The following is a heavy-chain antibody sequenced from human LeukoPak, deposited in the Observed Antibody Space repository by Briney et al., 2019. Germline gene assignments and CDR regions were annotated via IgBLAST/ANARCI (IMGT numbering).Heavy chain of an antibody. CDR3: VKALSSTVTTKRKFDY. Sequence: PGGSLRLSCAASGFTFSSYAMSWVRQAPGKGLEWVSAISGSGGSTYYADSVKGRFTISRDNSKNTLYLQMNSLRAEDTAVYYCVKALSSTVTTKRKFDYWGQGTLVTVSS. D-gene: IGHD4-17*01. V-gene: IGHV3-23*01. CDR1: GFTFSSYA. CDR2: ISGSGGST. J-gene: IGHJ4*02.